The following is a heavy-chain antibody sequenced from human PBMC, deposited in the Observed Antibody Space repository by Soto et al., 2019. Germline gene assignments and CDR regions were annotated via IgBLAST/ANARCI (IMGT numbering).Heavy chain of an antibody. J-gene: IGHJ4*02. V-gene: IGHV3-23*01. CDR2: ISDNGGSI. CDR3: AKDGWDGYSVYYFDV. Sequence: QLLESGGGLVQPGGSLRLSCAASGFTFSNFGMSWVRQAPAKGPEWVSSISDNGGSIYYADSVRGRFTISRDNSRNTVYLQVNNLRAEDTAVYYCAKDGWDGYSVYYFDVWGQGTQVTVSS. D-gene: IGHD5-18*01. CDR1: GFTFSNFG.